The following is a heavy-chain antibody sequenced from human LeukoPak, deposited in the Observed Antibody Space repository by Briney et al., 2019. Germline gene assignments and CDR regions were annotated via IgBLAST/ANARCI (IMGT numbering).Heavy chain of an antibody. CDR2: IYYSGST. V-gene: IGHV4-31*03. CDR3: AREGEVREMTT. J-gene: IGHJ4*02. Sequence: SETLSLTCTVSGGSISSGGYYWSWIRQHPGKGLEWIGYIYYSGSTYYNPSLKSRVTISVDTSKNQFSLKLSSVTAADTAVYYCAREGEVREMTTWGQGSLVTVSS. D-gene: IGHD5-24*01. CDR1: GGSISSGGYY.